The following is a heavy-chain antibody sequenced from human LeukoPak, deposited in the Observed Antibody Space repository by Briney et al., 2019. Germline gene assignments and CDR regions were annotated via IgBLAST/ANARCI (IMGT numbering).Heavy chain of an antibody. D-gene: IGHD5-12*01. CDR2: ISYDGSDK. V-gene: IGHV3-30*18. CDR1: GFTFSSYS. J-gene: IGHJ4*02. Sequence: GGSLRLSCAASGFTFSSYSMNWVRQAPGKGLEWVAVISYDGSDKYYADSVKGRFTISRDNSKNTLYVQMNSLRAEDTAVYYCAKGHGAYSGYLYLDHWGQGTLVTVSS. CDR3: AKGHGAYSGYLYLDH.